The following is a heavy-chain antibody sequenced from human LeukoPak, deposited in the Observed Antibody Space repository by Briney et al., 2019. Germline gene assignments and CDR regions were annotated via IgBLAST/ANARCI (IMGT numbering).Heavy chain of an antibody. Sequence: GGSLRLSCAASGFIFSSYAMNWVRQAPGKGLEWVSAISGSGGSTYYADSVKGRFTISRDNSKNTLYLQMNSLRAEDTAVYYCAKTYGSGWNGGFDYWGQGTLVTVSS. CDR1: GFIFSSYA. CDR3: AKTYGSGWNGGFDY. CDR2: ISGSGGST. J-gene: IGHJ4*02. D-gene: IGHD6-19*01. V-gene: IGHV3-23*01.